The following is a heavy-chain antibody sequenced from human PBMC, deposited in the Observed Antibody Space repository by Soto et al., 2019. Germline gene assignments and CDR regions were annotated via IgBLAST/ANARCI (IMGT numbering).Heavy chain of an antibody. CDR3: ARLLYGSGEYYFDY. Sequence: PXETLSLTCAVSGGSISSGGYSWSWIRQPPGKGLEWIGYIYHSGSTYYNPSLKSRVTISVDRSKNQFSLKLSSVTAADTAVYYCARLLYGSGEYYFDYWGQGTLVTVSS. CDR1: GGSISSGGYS. J-gene: IGHJ4*02. D-gene: IGHD3-10*01. CDR2: IYHSGST. V-gene: IGHV4-30-2*01.